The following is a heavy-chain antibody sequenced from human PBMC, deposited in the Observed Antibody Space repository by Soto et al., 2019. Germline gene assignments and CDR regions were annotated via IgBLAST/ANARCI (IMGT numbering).Heavy chain of an antibody. CDR2: IYYSGST. CDR3: ARTKLAAAGTEEGWFDP. J-gene: IGHJ5*02. Sequence: SETLSLTCTVSGGSISSGDSYWSWIRQPPGKGLEWIGYIYYSGSTYYNPSLKSRVTISVDTSKNQFSLKLSAVTAADTAVYYCARTKLAAAGTEEGWFDPWGQGTLVTVSS. V-gene: IGHV4-30-4*01. D-gene: IGHD6-13*01. CDR1: GGSISSGDSY.